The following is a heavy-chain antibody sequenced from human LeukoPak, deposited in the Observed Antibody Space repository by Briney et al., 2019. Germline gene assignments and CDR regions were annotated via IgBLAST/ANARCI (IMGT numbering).Heavy chain of an antibody. J-gene: IGHJ3*02. CDR3: ARGVGLPSDFDI. D-gene: IGHD3-10*01. Sequence: SETLSLTCAVYGGAFSGYYWRWIRQPPGKGLEWIGEINHSGRTNYNPSLKSRVTISVDTSKNQFSLKVSSVTAADTAVYYCARGVGLPSDFDIWGQGTMVTVSS. CDR1: GGAFSGYY. V-gene: IGHV4-34*01. CDR2: INHSGRT.